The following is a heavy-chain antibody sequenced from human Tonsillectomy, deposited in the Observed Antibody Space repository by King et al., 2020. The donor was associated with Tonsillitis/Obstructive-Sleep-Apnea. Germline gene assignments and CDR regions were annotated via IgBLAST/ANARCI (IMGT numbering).Heavy chain of an antibody. D-gene: IGHD6-19*01. V-gene: IGHV4-39*01. CDR1: GGSISSISYY. CDR2: VYYSGSS. J-gene: IGHJ4*02. Sequence: LQLQESGPGRVKPSETLSLTCSVFGGSISSISYYWGWIRQAPGKGMDWIGSVYYSGSSDYNPSLESRVTISVDTSKNHFSPKMRSVTAADTAMYYCARHRGGSGWPAEDYFDCWGQGALVTVSS. CDR3: ARHRGGSGWPAEDYFDC.